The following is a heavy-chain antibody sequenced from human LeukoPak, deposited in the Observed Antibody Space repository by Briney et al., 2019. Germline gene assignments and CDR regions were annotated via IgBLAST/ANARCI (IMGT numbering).Heavy chain of an antibody. Sequence: SVKVSCKASGGTFSSYAISWVRQAPGQGLEWRGRIIPIFGTANYAQKFQGRVTITTDESTSTAYMELRSLRSEDTAVYYCARDGQDSSEEGFDYWGQGTLVTVSS. J-gene: IGHJ4*02. D-gene: IGHD6-19*01. CDR2: IIPIFGTA. CDR3: ARDGQDSSEEGFDY. V-gene: IGHV1-69*05. CDR1: GGTFSSYA.